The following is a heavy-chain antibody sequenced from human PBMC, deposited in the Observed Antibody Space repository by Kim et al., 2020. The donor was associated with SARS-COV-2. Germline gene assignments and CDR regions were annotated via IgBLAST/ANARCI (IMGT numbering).Heavy chain of an antibody. V-gene: IGHV5-51*01. J-gene: IGHJ4*02. CDR2: IYPGDSDT. CDR1: GYSFTSYW. Sequence: GESLKISCKGSGYSFTSYWIGWVRQMPGKGLEWMGIIYPGDSDTRYSPSFQGQVTISADKSISTAYLQWSSLKASDTAMYYCARQSFIAVAGTGYHYWGQGTLVPVSS. D-gene: IGHD6-19*01. CDR3: ARQSFIAVAGTGYHY.